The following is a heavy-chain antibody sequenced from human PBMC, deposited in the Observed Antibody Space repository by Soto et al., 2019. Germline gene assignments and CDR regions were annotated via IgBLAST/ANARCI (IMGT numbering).Heavy chain of an antibody. V-gene: IGHV3-23*01. CDR1: GFIFRNYA. CDR2: ISGSGVGT. D-gene: IGHD3-22*01. J-gene: IGHJ4*02. Sequence: EVQLLESGGGSVQPGGSLRLSCEASGFIFRNYAMSWVRQAPGKGLEWVSSISGSGVGTYYADSVQGRFTISRDNSTNXLFXQLSSLRAEDTALYYCAKDVDTVGLSDGSGYFDLWGQGALVTVSS. CDR3: AKDVDTVGLSDGSGYFDL.